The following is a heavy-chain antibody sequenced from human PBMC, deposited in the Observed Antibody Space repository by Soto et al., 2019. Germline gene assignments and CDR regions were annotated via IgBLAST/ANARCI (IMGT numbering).Heavy chain of an antibody. Sequence: GEYLKISCKGSGYSFASHWVAWVRQMPEKGLEGIGTIYPGGSDTKYSSAFRGHVTISADTSVSTASLQWRSLEATDSAIYYCARYSGSYCHYLDFWRQGTLVPVSS. CDR3: ARYSGSYCHYLDF. D-gene: IGHD1-26*01. J-gene: IGHJ4*02. CDR2: IYPGGSDT. V-gene: IGHV5-51*01. CDR1: GYSFASHW.